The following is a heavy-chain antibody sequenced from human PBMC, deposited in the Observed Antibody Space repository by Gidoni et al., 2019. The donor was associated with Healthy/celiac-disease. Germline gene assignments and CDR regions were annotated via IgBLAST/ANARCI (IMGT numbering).Heavy chain of an antibody. CDR2: ISYDGSNK. J-gene: IGHJ6*02. Sequence: SSYGMHWVRQAPGKGLEWVAVISYDGSNKYYADSVKGRFTISRDNSKNTLYLQMNSLRAEDTAVYYCAKDLTHHEGGYYYYGMDVWGQGTTVTVSS. V-gene: IGHV3-30*18. CDR1: SSYG. D-gene: IGHD3-16*01. CDR3: AKDLTHHEGGYYYYGMDV.